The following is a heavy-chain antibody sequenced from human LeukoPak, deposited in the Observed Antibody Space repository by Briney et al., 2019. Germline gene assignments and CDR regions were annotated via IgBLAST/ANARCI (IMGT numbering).Heavy chain of an antibody. CDR2: INPSGGST. V-gene: IGHV1-46*01. CDR3: ARDRPRGGYYDSSGYDY. J-gene: IGHJ4*02. CDR1: GYTFTSYY. D-gene: IGHD3-22*01. Sequence: ASVKVSCKASGYTFTSYYMHWVRQAPGQGLEWMGIINPSGGSTSYAQKFQGRVTMTRDTSTSAVYMELSSLRSEDTAVYYCARDRPRGGYYDSSGYDYWGQGTLVTVSS.